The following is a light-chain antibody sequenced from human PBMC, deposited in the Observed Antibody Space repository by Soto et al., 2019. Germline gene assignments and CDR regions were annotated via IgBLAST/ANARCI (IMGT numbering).Light chain of an antibody. J-gene: IGLJ1*01. V-gene: IGLV2-11*01. CDR3: CSYAGSYTYV. CDR2: DVS. Sequence: QSVLTQPRSVSGSPGQSVTISYTGTSSDIGGYNYVSWYQQHPGKAPKLIIFDVSERPSGVPARFSGSKSGNTASLTISGLQADDEADYYCCSYAGSYTYVFGSGTKVTVL. CDR1: SSDIGGYNY.